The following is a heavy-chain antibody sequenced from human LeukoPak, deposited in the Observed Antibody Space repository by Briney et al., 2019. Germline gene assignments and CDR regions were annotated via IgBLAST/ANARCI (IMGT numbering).Heavy chain of an antibody. D-gene: IGHD5-12*01. CDR3: ARLRRGYSGYDYGYYYYMDV. Sequence: PSETLSLTCTVSGGSISSSSYYWGWIRQPPGKGLEWIGSIYYSAGTYYNPSLKSRVTISVDTSKNQFSLKLSSVTAADTAVYYCARLRRGYSGYDYGYYYYMDVWGKGTTVTVSS. CDR1: GGSISSSSYY. V-gene: IGHV4-39*01. J-gene: IGHJ6*03. CDR2: IYYSAGT.